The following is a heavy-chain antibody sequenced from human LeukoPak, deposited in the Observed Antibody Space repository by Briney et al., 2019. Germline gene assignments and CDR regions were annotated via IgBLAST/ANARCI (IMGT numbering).Heavy chain of an antibody. CDR3: ARGSYGDY. Sequence: PSETLSLTCTVSGCSISSYYWSWIRQPPGKGLEWIGYIYSSGSTNYNPSLKSRVTIPVDTSKNQFSLRLTSVTAADTAVYYCARGSYGDYWGLGTLVTVSS. V-gene: IGHV4-59*01. J-gene: IGHJ4*02. D-gene: IGHD5-18*01. CDR2: IYSSGST. CDR1: GCSISSYY.